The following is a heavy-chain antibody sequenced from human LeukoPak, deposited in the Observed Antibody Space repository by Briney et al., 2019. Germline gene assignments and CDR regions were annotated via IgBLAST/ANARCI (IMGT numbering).Heavy chain of an antibody. CDR2: IYSGGST. J-gene: IGHJ6*02. Sequence: PGGSLRLSCAASGFTVSSNYMSSGPQAPGKGLERVSVIYSGGSTYYADSVKGRFTISRDNSKNTLYLQMNSLRAEDTAVYYCARDDLYGSGYYYGMDVWGQGTTVTVSS. V-gene: IGHV3-66*01. D-gene: IGHD3-10*01. CDR3: ARDDLYGSGYYYGMDV. CDR1: GFTVSSNY.